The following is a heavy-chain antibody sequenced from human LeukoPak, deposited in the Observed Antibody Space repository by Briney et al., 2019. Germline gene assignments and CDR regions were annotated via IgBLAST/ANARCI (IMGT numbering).Heavy chain of an antibody. J-gene: IGHJ4*02. CDR2: ISSSSSYI. V-gene: IGHV3-21*01. CDR3: ALTSSGAKRYYFDY. Sequence: GGSLRLSCAASGFTFSSYSMNWVRQAAGKGLEWVSSISSSSSYIYYADSVKGRFTISRDNAKNSLYLQMNSLRAEDTAVYHCALTSSGAKRYYFDYWGQGTLVTVSS. D-gene: IGHD1-26*01. CDR1: GFTFSSYS.